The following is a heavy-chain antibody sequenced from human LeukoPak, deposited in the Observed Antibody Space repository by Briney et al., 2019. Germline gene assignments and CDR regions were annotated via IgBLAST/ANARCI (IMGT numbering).Heavy chain of an antibody. J-gene: IGHJ4*02. Sequence: ASVKVSCKASGYTFTRYYMHWARQAPGQGPEWMGLINPSVGSTTYTQKYQGRVSMTRDTSTSTVYMELTSLRSEDTAVYYCARGLGSPGTTQFYWGQGTLVTVSS. V-gene: IGHV1-46*01. D-gene: IGHD6-13*01. CDR3: ARGLGSPGTTQFY. CDR1: GYTFTRYY. CDR2: INPSVGST.